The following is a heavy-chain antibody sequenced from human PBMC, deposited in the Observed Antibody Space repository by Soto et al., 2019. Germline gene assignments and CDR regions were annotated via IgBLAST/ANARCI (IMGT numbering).Heavy chain of an antibody. V-gene: IGHV3-48*02. CDR2: TSSSSSTI. CDR1: GFTFSSYS. D-gene: IGHD4-17*01. Sequence: EVQLVESGGGLIQPGGSLRLSCAASGFTFSSYSMNWVRQAPGKGLEWVSYTSSSSSTIYYADSVKGQFTIYRDNAKNSLYLQMNSLRDEDTAVYYCARDRGYGDNLPDYWGQGTLVTVSS. J-gene: IGHJ4*02. CDR3: ARDRGYGDNLPDY.